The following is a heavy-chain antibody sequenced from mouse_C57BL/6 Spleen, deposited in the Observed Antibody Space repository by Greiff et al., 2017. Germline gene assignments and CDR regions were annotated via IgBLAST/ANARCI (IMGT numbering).Heavy chain of an antibody. Sequence: EVKLMESGGGLVQSGRSLRLSCATSGFTFSDFYMEWVRQAPGKGLEWIAASRNKANDYTTEYSASVKGRFIVSRDTSQSILYLQMNALRAEDTAIYYCAREGTTSYAMDYWGQGTSVTVSS. J-gene: IGHJ4*01. V-gene: IGHV7-1*01. CDR1: GFTFSDFY. CDR3: AREGTTSYAMDY. CDR2: SRNKANDYTT. D-gene: IGHD2-13*01.